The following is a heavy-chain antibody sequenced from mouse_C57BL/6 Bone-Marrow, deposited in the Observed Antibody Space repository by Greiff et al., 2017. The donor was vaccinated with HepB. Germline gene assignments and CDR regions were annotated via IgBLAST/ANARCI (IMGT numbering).Heavy chain of an antibody. CDR3: AWGPSGPRAMDY. CDR1: GFTFSSYG. V-gene: IGHV5-6*01. CDR2: ISSGGSYT. D-gene: IGHD2-10*02. J-gene: IGHJ4*01. Sequence: EVKLMESGGDLVKPGGSLKLSCAASGFTFSSYGMSWVRQTPDKRLEWVATISSGGSYTYYPDSVKGRFTISKDNTKNTLYMQLSSLKSEDTAMYYCAWGPSGPRAMDYWGQGTSVTVSS.